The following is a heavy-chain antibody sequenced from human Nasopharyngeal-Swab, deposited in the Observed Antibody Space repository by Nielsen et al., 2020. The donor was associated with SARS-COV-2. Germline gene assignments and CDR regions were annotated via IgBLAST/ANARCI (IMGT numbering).Heavy chain of an antibody. J-gene: IGHJ6*02. CDR1: GGSISSGSYY. D-gene: IGHD3-10*01. CDR3: ARHPVDGRLWVRGVMKEYGMDV. CDR2: IYTSGST. Sequence: SETLSLTCTVSGGSISSGSYYWSWIRQPAGKGLEWIGRIYTSGSTNYNPSLKSRVTISVDTSRNDLSLKLSSVTAADTAVYYCARHPVDGRLWVRGVMKEYGMDVWGQGTTVTVSS. V-gene: IGHV4-61*02.